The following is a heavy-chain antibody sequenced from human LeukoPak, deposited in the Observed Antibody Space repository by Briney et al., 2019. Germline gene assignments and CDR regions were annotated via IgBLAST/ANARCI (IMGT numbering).Heavy chain of an antibody. CDR3: AGTPITMIVVVTTHWYFDL. D-gene: IGHD3-22*01. Sequence: SETLSLTCTVSGGSISSYYWSWIRQPAGKGLEWIGRIYSSGSTNYSPSLKSRVTMSVDTSKNQFPLKLSSVTAADTAVYYCAGTPITMIVVVTTHWYFDLWGRGTLVTVSS. V-gene: IGHV4-4*07. CDR2: IYSSGST. CDR1: GGSISSYY. J-gene: IGHJ2*01.